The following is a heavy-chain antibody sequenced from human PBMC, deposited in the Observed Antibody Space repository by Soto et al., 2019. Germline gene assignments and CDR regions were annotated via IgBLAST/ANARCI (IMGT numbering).Heavy chain of an antibody. D-gene: IGHD3-10*01. J-gene: IGHJ5*02. V-gene: IGHV4-59*12. CDR1: GGSISSYY. CDR2: IYYSGST. CDR3: ARVPGP. Sequence: QVQLQESGPGLVKPSETLSLTCTVSGGSISSYYWSWIRQPPGKGLEWIGYIYYSGSTYYNPSLKSRVTISVDRSKNQFSLKLSSVTAADTAVYYCARVPGPWGQGTLVTVSS.